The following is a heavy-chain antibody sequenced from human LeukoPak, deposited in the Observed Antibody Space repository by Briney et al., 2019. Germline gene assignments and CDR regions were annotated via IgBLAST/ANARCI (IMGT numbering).Heavy chain of an antibody. CDR1: GGSISSSSYY. J-gene: IGHJ5*02. D-gene: IGHD6-13*01. V-gene: IGHV4-39*07. CDR3: ARDGRGSSWYYWFDP. CDR2: IYYSGST. Sequence: SETLSLTCTVSGGSISSSSYYWGWIRQPPGKGLEWIGSIYYSGSTYYNPSLKSRVTISVDTSKNQFSLKLSSVTAADTAVYYCARDGRGSSWYYWFDPWGQGTLVTVSS.